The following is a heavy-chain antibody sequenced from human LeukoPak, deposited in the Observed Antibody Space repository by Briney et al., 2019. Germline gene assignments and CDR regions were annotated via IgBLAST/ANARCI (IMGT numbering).Heavy chain of an antibody. CDR3: AKERAGSSGQIDY. CDR1: GFTFSNYW. D-gene: IGHD6-19*01. V-gene: IGHV3-7*01. CDR2: IKEDGSEK. J-gene: IGHJ4*02. Sequence: GGSLRLSCAASGFTFSNYWLSWVRQAPGKGLEWVASIKEDGSEKYFVDSVKGQFTISRDNAKKSLYLQLNSLRGEDTAVYYCAKERAGSSGQIDYWGQGTLVTVSS.